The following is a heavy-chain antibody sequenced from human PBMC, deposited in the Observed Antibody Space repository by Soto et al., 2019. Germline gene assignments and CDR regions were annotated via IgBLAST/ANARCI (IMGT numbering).Heavy chain of an antibody. J-gene: IGHJ6*02. CDR1: GFTFSSYA. V-gene: IGHV3-30-3*01. Sequence: GGSLRLSCAASGFTFSSYAMHWVRQAPGKGLEWVAVISYDGSNKYYAVSVKGRFTISRDNSKNTLYLQMNSLRAEDTAVYYCARDRLAAAGNYYYYYGMDVWGQGTTVTVSS. CDR3: ARDRLAAAGNYYYYYGMDV. CDR2: ISYDGSNK. D-gene: IGHD6-13*01.